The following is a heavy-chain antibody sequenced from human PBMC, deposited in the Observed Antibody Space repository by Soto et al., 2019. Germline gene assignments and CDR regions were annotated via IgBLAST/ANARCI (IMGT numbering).Heavy chain of an antibody. V-gene: IGHV4-39*02. J-gene: IGHJ3*02. CDR2: IYYSGST. Sequence: SETLSLTCTVSCRSITSSSYYWAWIRKPPGEGLEWIGSIYYSGSTYYNPSLKSRVTISVDTSKNQFSLKLSSVTAADTAVYYCARDIFCGRDSCYSFTFDIWGQGTMVT. CDR1: CRSITSSSYY. D-gene: IGHD2-15*01. CDR3: ARDIFCGRDSCYSFTFDI.